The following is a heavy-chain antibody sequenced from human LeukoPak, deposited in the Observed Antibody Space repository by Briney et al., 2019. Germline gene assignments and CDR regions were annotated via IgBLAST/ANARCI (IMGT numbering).Heavy chain of an antibody. CDR1: GYSISSGYY. CDR2: IYHSGNT. CDR3: ARDQRTALLGY. V-gene: IGHV4-38-2*02. D-gene: IGHD5-18*01. Sequence: KASETLSLTCAVSGYSISSGYYLGWIRQPPGKGLEWIGSIYHSGNTYYNPSLKSRVTISVDTSKNQFSLKLSSVTAADTAVYYCARDQRTALLGYWGQGTLVTVSS. J-gene: IGHJ4*02.